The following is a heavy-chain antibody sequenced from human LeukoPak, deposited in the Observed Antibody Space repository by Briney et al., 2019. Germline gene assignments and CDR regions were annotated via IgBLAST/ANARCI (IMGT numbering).Heavy chain of an antibody. V-gene: IGHV3-23*01. D-gene: IGHD4-17*01. CDR1: GFTFSSYG. CDR2: LSDSGGNT. J-gene: IGHJ4*02. Sequence: GGSLRLSCAASGFTFSSYGMHWVRQAPGEGLEWVSGLSDSGGNTIYADSVKGRFTISRDNSKNTLYLQMNSLRAEDTAVYYCATDYGDSPAYWGQGTLVTVSS. CDR3: ATDYGDSPAY.